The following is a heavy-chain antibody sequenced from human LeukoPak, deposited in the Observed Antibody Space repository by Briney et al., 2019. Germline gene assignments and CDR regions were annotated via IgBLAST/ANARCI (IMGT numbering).Heavy chain of an antibody. CDR2: ISGSGGST. CDR3: AKPRSYYGGNFDY. V-gene: IGHV3-23*01. D-gene: IGHD4-23*01. Sequence: GGSLRLSCAASGFTFSSYAMSWVRQDPGKGLEWVSAISGSGGSTYYADSVKGRFTISRDNSKNTLYLQMNSLRAEDTAVYYCAKPRSYYGGNFDYWGQGTLVTVSS. J-gene: IGHJ4*02. CDR1: GFTFSSYA.